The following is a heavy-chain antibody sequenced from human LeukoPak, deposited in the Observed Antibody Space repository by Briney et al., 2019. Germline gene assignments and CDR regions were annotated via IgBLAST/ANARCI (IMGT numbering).Heavy chain of an antibody. CDR1: GGSISSSTYY. CDR2: IYYSGST. D-gene: IGHD6-13*01. Sequence: SETLSLTCTVSGGSISSSTYYWGWIRQPPGKGLEWIGYIYYSGSTYYNPSLKSRVTISVDTSKNQFSLKLSSVTAADTAVYYCARNKYSSSWSSDYWGQGTLVTVSS. CDR3: ARNKYSSSWSSDY. J-gene: IGHJ4*02. V-gene: IGHV4-30-4*08.